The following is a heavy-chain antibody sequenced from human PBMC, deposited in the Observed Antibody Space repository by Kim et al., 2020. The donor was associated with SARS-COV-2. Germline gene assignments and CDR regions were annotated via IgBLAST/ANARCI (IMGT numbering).Heavy chain of an antibody. J-gene: IGHJ4*02. D-gene: IGHD6-19*01. CDR1: GFTFDDYA. V-gene: IGHV3-9*01. CDR2: ISWNSGSI. CDR3: AKEGLSGWLDY. Sequence: GGSLRLSCAASGFTFDDYAMHWVRQAPGKGLEWVSGISWNSGSIGYADSVKGRFTISRDNAKNSLYLQMNSLRAEDTALYYCAKEGLSGWLDYWGQGTLVTVSS.